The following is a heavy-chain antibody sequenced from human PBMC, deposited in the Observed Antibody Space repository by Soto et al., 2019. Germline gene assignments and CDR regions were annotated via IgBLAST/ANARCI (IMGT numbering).Heavy chain of an antibody. V-gene: IGHV1-2*02. CDR1: GYTFTGYF. CDR3: ARGGGTILAPLP. D-gene: IGHD3-3*01. Sequence: QVQLVQSGAEVKKPGASVKVSCKASGYTFTGYFMHWVRQAPGQGLEWMGWINSNSGATKYAQKFQGRVTLSRDTSISTAYMELSGLGSDYTAVYYCARGGGTILAPLPWGQGTLVTVSS. J-gene: IGHJ5*02. CDR2: INSNSGAT.